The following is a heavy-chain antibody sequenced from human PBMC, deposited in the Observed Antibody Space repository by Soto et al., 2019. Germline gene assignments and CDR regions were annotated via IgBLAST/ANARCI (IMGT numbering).Heavy chain of an antibody. CDR3: ARDLTSGDY. Sequence: QVQLVQSGAEVKKPGASVKISCETSGYIFKNYYIHWVRQAPGQGLEWMAIFNPFSGATNYDQRLQGRVTATMDMSTSPVYMELNTLWSDDTAMYYCARDLTSGDYCGQGTLISVSS. V-gene: IGHV1-46*02. CDR1: GYIFKNYY. D-gene: IGHD3-3*01. CDR2: FNPFSGAT. J-gene: IGHJ4*01.